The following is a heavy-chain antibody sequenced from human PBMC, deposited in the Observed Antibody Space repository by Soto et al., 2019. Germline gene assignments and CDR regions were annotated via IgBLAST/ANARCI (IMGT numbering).Heavy chain of an antibody. Sequence: ASVTVSCQASGYTFTSYAMHWVRQAPGQRLEWMGWINAGNGNTKYSQKFQGRVTITRDTSASTAYMELSSLRSEDTAVYYCARGTVVTMWYFDYWGQGTLVTVSS. CDR1: GYTFTSYA. CDR3: ARGTVVTMWYFDY. D-gene: IGHD2-15*01. V-gene: IGHV1-3*01. CDR2: INAGNGNT. J-gene: IGHJ4*02.